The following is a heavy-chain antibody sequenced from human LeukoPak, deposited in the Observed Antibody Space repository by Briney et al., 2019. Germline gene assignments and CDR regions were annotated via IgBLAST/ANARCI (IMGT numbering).Heavy chain of an antibody. D-gene: IGHD6-19*01. V-gene: IGHV4-59*01. CDR3: ASLVVAGTSAFDI. CDR2: IFYSGST. Sequence: PSETLSLTCTVSGGSISSYYWSWIRQPPGKGLEWIGYIFYSGSTNTNPSLRSRVTIPVDTSKNQLSLKLSSVTAADTAVYYCASLVVAGTSAFDIWGKGTMVTVSS. J-gene: IGHJ3*02. CDR1: GGSISSYY.